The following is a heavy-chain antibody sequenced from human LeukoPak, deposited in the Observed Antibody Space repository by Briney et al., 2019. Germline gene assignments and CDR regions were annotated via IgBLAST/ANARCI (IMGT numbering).Heavy chain of an antibody. D-gene: IGHD4-17*01. V-gene: IGHV1-8*01. J-gene: IGHJ3*02. CDR3: ATMGTTTAAFDI. CDR2: TNPNSGNT. CDR1: GYTFTSSD. Sequence: ASVKVSCKASGYTFTSSDINWVRQATGQGLEWMGWTNPNSGNTGYAQKLQGRVSMTRNTSISTVYMELSSLRSEDTAVYYCATMGTTTAAFDIWGQGTLVSVSS.